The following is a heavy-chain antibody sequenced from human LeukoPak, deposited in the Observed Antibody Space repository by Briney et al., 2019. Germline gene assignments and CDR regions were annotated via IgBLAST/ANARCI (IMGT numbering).Heavy chain of an antibody. J-gene: IGHJ4*02. Sequence: SETLSLTCTVSGGSISSYYWSWIRQPPGKGLEWIGYIYYSGSTNYNPSLKSRVTISVDTSKNQFSLKLSSATAADTAVYYCASGSYDSSGRPFWGQGTLVTVSS. CDR3: ASGSYDSSGRPF. D-gene: IGHD3-22*01. V-gene: IGHV4-59*01. CDR1: GGSISSYY. CDR2: IYYSGST.